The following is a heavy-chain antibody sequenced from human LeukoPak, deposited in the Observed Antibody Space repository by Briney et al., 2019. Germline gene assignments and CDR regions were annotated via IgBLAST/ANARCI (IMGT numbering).Heavy chain of an antibody. CDR3: ARVTGTTTDY. Sequence: ASVKVSCKASGYTFTSYGITWVRQAPGQGLEWMGWISADNGNTNYAQKLQGRVTMTTDTSTSTAYMELRSLRSDDMAVYYCARVTGTTTDYWGQGTLVTVSS. V-gene: IGHV1-18*03. J-gene: IGHJ4*02. D-gene: IGHD1-7*01. CDR1: GYTFTSYG. CDR2: ISADNGNT.